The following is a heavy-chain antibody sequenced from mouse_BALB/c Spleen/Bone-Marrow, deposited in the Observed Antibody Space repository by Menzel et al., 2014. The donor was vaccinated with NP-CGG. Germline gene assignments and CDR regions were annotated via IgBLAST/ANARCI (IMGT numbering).Heavy chain of an antibody. D-gene: IGHD4-1*01. V-gene: IGHV5-6*02. CDR1: GFTFSNYG. Sequence: EVKLVESGGDLVKPGGSLKLSCAAPGFTFSNYGMSWVRQTPDKRLEWVATISSVGSYTYYPDSVKGRFTISRDNAKNTLFLQMSSLKSEDTAMYYCARRGTGTGSYYFDYWGQGTTLTVSS. CDR3: ARRGTGTGSYYFDY. J-gene: IGHJ2*01. CDR2: ISSVGSYT.